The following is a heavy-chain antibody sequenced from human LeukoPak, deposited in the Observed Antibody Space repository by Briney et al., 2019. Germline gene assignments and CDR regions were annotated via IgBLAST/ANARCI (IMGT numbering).Heavy chain of an antibody. D-gene: IGHD3-22*01. CDR2: ISAYNGNT. V-gene: IGHV1-18*01. J-gene: IGHJ4*02. CDR3: ARDLLPYYDSSGYYTSDY. Sequence: ASVKVSCKASGYTFTSYGISWVRQAPGQGLEWMGWISAYNGNTNYAQKLQGRVTMTTDTSTSTAYMELRSLRSDDTAVYYCARDLLPYYDSSGYYTSDYWGQGTLVTVSS. CDR1: GYTFTSYG.